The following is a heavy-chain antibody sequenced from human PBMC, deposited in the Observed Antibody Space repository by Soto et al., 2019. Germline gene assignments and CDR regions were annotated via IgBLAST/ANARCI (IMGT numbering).Heavy chain of an antibody. V-gene: IGHV1-3*01. Sequence: ASVKVSCKASGYTFTSYAMHWVRQAPGQRLEWMGWINAGNGNTKYSQKFQGRVTITRDESASTAYMELSSLRSEDTAVYYCARRGYSYAPYYYYYGMDVWGQGTTVTVSS. D-gene: IGHD5-18*01. CDR1: GYTFTSYA. CDR2: INAGNGNT. J-gene: IGHJ6*02. CDR3: ARRGYSYAPYYYYYGMDV.